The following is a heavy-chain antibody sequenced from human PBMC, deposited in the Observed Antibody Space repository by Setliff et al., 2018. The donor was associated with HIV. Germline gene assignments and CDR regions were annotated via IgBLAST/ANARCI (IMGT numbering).Heavy chain of an antibody. CDR3: ARQGYNYDSSGYLIPAGYFQH. D-gene: IGHD3-22*01. CDR1: GGSINSGSYY. Sequence: LSLTCTVSGGSINSGSYYWGWIRQPPGKGLEWIGSIYYSGSTYYNPSLKSRLTISVDTSNNHFSLTLTSVTDADTAVYYCARQGYNYDSSGYLIPAGYFQHWGQGTLVTVSS. V-gene: IGHV4-39*01. CDR2: IYYSGST. J-gene: IGHJ1*01.